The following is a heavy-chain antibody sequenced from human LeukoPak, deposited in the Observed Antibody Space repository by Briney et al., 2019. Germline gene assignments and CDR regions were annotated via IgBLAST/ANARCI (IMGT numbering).Heavy chain of an antibody. CDR1: RFTFDDYA. V-gene: IGHV3-9*01. J-gene: IGHJ4*02. D-gene: IGHD6-19*01. CDR3: AKGAVAVTESTIDY. Sequence: GGSLRLSCAASRFTFDDYAMHWVRQAPGKGLEWVSGISWNSGRIVYADAVKGRFTISRDNAKNSLYLQMNSLRAEDTAFYYCAKGAVAVTESTIDYWGQGTLVTVSS. CDR2: ISWNSGRI.